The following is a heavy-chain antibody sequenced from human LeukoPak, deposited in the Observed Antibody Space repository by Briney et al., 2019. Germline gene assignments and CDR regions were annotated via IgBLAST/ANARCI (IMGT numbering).Heavy chain of an antibody. CDR2: IYHSGST. CDR1: GGSISSGDYY. D-gene: IGHD2-2*01. Sequence: MPSETLSLTCTVSGGSISSGDYYWSWIRQPPGKGLEWIGYIYHSGSTYYNPSLKSRVTISVDRSKNQFSLKLSSVTAADTAVYYCARAPISCSSTSCYEDYFDYWGQGTLVTVSS. V-gene: IGHV4-30-4*01. CDR3: ARAPISCSSTSCYEDYFDY. J-gene: IGHJ4*02.